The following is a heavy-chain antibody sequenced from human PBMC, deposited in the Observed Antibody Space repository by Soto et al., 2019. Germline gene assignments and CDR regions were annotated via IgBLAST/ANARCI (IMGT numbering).Heavy chain of an antibody. Sequence: RSLTCTVSGGSISSYYWSWIRQPPGKGLEWIGYIYYSGSTNYNPSLKSRVTISVDTSKNQFSLKLSSVTAADTAVYYCARDRRKPSYYDFWSGYYPPYGMDVWGQGTTVTVSS. J-gene: IGHJ6*02. D-gene: IGHD3-3*01. CDR1: GGSISSYY. CDR3: ARDRRKPSYYDFWSGYYPPYGMDV. CDR2: IYYSGST. V-gene: IGHV4-59*01.